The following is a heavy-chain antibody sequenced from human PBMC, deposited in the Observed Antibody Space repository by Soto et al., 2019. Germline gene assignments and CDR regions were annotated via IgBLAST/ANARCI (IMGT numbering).Heavy chain of an antibody. CDR2: IIPILGIA. CDR3: ARALEVAPFDFDI. Sequence: QVQLVQSGAEVKKPGSSVKVSCKASGGTFSSYTISWVRQAPGQGLEWMGRIIPILGIANYAQKFQGRVTITADKCTSTSNSVMSSPRSKVSDVYYCARALEVAPFDFDIWGQGTMVTVSS. CDR1: GGTFSSYT. V-gene: IGHV1-69*02. J-gene: IGHJ3*02. D-gene: IGHD2-21*01.